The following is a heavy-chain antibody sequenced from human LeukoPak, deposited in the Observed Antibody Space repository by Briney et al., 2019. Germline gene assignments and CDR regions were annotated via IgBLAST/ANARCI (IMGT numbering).Heavy chain of an antibody. V-gene: IGHV1-8*02. CDR1: GGTFSSYA. D-gene: IGHD6-19*01. CDR3: ARTVAGTFDY. Sequence: GASVKVSCKASGGTFSSYAISWVRQAPGQGLEWMGWMNPNSGNTGYAQKFQGRVTMTRNTSISTAYMELSSLRSEDTAVYYCARTVAGTFDYWGQGTLVTVSS. CDR2: MNPNSGNT. J-gene: IGHJ4*02.